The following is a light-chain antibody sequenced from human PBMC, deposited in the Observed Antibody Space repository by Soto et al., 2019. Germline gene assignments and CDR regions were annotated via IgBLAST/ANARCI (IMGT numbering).Light chain of an antibody. J-gene: IGKJ5*01. V-gene: IGKV3D-15*01. Sequence: EIVMTQSPATLSVSPGERVTLSCRARQSVGSNLAWYQQTPGQAPRLLIYDASNRATGIPARFSGSGSGTDFTLTISSLQPEDFATYYCQQSYSTPITFGQGTRLEIK. CDR3: QQSYSTPIT. CDR1: QSVGSN. CDR2: DAS.